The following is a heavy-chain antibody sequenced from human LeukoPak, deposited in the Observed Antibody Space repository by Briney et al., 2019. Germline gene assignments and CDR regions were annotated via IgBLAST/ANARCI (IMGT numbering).Heavy chain of an antibody. Sequence: ASVKVSCKASGYTFTSYGISWVRQAPGQGLEWMGWISAYNGNTNYAQKLQGRVTMTRNTSISTAYMELSSLRSEDTAVYYCARGAQFRTYYYDSSGYYYPDYWGQGTLVTVSS. J-gene: IGHJ4*02. V-gene: IGHV1-18*01. D-gene: IGHD3-22*01. CDR2: ISAYNGNT. CDR3: ARGAQFRTYYYDSSGYYYPDY. CDR1: GYTFTSYG.